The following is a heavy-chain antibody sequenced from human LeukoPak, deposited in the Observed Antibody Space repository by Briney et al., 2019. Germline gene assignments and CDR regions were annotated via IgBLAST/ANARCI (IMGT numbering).Heavy chain of an antibody. CDR3: GRKAGDCGGGSCYSIDY. Sequence: SVKVSCKASGYTFTSYDINCVRQATGQGLEWMGGIIPIFGTANYAQKFQGRVTITTDESTSTAYMEVSSLRSEDTAVYYCGRKAGDCGGGSCYSIDYWGQGTLVTVSP. CDR1: GYTFTSYD. D-gene: IGHD2-15*01. V-gene: IGHV1-69*05. J-gene: IGHJ4*02. CDR2: IIPIFGTA.